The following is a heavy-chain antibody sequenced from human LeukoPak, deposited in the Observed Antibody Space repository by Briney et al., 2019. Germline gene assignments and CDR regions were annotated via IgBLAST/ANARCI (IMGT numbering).Heavy chain of an antibody. J-gene: IGHJ4*02. Sequence: ASVKVSCKASGYTFTGYYMHWVRQAPGQGLEWMGWINPNSGGTNYAQKFQGRVTLTRDTSISTAYMELSRLRSDDTAVYYCARVVVRGVIMEPGFDYWGQGTLVTVSS. D-gene: IGHD3-10*01. CDR2: INPNSGGT. CDR3: ARVVVRGVIMEPGFDY. V-gene: IGHV1-2*02. CDR1: GYTFTGYY.